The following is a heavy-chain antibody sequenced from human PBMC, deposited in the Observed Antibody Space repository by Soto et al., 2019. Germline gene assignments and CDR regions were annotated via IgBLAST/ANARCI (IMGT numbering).Heavy chain of an antibody. CDR1: GGSISSGDYY. V-gene: IGHV4-30-4*01. J-gene: IGHJ4*02. D-gene: IGHD4-17*01. CDR3: ASGEDEDY. CDR2: IYYSGST. Sequence: QVQLQESGPGLVKPSQTLSLTCTVSGGSISSGDYYWSWIRQPPGKGLEWIGYIYYSGSTYFNPSPKNRVXXPVDTSKDQYSLTMSSVTAADTAVYYCASGEDEDYWGQGTLVTVSS.